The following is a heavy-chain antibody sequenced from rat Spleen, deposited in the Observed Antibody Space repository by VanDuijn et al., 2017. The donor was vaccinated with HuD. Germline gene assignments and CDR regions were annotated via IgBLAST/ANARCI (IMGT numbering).Heavy chain of an antibody. J-gene: IGHJ4*01. CDR3: VRRQFGGGYVMDA. D-gene: IGHD4-3*01. CDR1: GFIFSNYD. CDR2: ISPSGGGT. V-gene: IGHV5-25*01. Sequence: EVQLVESGGGLVQPGRSLKLSCAASGFIFSNYDMAWVRQAPTKGLEWVASISPSGGGTYYRDSVTGRFTVSRDNAKITLYLQMDSLRSEDTATYYCVRRQFGGGYVMDAWGQGASVTVSS.